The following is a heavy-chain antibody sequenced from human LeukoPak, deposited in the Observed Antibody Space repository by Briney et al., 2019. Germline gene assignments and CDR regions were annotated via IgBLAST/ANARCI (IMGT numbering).Heavy chain of an antibody. CDR1: GGSISTDY. CDR2: IYNSGST. V-gene: IGHV4-59*01. J-gene: IGHJ5*02. CDR3: ARGRRLFMIFGGSFDP. D-gene: IGHD3/OR15-3a*01. Sequence: PSETLSLTCTVSGGSISTDYWSWIRQPPGKGLEWIGYIYNSGSTNYNPSLKSRVTISVDTSKNQFSLKLSSVTAADTAVYYCARGRRLFMIFGGSFDPWGQGTLVTLSS.